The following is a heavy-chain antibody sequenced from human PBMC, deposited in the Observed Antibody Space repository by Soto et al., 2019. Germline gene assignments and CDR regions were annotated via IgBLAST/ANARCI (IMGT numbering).Heavy chain of an antibody. CDR2: IGTAGDT. CDR1: GFTFSSYD. V-gene: IGHV3-13*01. CDR3: ARAPYGSGGGYGMDV. J-gene: IGHJ6*02. Sequence: GGSLRLSCAASGFTFSSYDMHWVRQATGKGLEWVSAIGTAGDTYYPGSVKGRFTISRENAKNSLYLQMNSLRAEDTAVYYCARAPYGSGGGYGMDVWGQGTTVTVSS. D-gene: IGHD3-10*01.